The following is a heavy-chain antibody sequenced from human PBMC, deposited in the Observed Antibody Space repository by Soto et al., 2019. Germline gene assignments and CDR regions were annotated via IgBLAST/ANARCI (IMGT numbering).Heavy chain of an antibody. V-gene: IGHV4-4*07. J-gene: IGHJ4*02. D-gene: IGHD2-15*01. CDR2: IYSSGGT. CDR1: GGAISGYY. Sequence: SETLSLTCTVSGGAISGYYWTWIRQSAGKGLEWIGRIYSSGGTKYNPSLQSRVTMSLDTSKNQFSLKLSSVTAADTAVYYCARGRRWSHVEFRRPTGVRPFDYWGQGTLVTVSS. CDR3: ARGRRWSHVEFRRPTGVRPFDY.